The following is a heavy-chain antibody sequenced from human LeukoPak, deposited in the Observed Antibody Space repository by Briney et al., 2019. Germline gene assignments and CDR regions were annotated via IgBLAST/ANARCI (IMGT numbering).Heavy chain of an antibody. J-gene: IGHJ3*02. CDR2: IYSGGSA. V-gene: IGHV3-53*01. Sequence: GGSLRLSCAASGFTVGSNYMTWVRQAPGKGLEWVSVIYSGGSAYYADSVKGRFTISRDNSKNTLYLQTNSLRAEDTAVYFCASNGVLITGTTDGFDIWGQGTMVTVSS. D-gene: IGHD1-7*01. CDR3: ASNGVLITGTTDGFDI. CDR1: GFTVGSNY.